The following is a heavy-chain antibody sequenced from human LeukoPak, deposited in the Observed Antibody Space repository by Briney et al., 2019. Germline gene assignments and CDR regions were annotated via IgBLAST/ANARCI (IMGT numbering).Heavy chain of an antibody. Sequence: PGGSLRLSCAASGFTFSRYGMHWVRQAPGKGLEWVAVISYDGSNKYYSDPVKGRFAISRDNSKNTLYLQMNSLRAEDTAVYYCAKSGGGYSSGWFYWGQGTLVTVSS. CDR3: AKSGGGYSSGWFY. D-gene: IGHD6-19*01. J-gene: IGHJ4*02. CDR1: GFTFSRYG. V-gene: IGHV3-30*18. CDR2: ISYDGSNK.